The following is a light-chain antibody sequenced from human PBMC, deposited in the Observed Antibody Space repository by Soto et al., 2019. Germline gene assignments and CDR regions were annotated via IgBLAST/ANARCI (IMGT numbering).Light chain of an antibody. J-gene: IGKJ1*01. CDR2: GAS. V-gene: IGKV3-20*01. CDR3: QQYGNSPLT. CDR1: QSVSSRY. Sequence: EIVLTQSPGTLSLSPGERATLSCRVSQSVSSRYLVWYQQKPGQAPRLLIYGASSRATGIPDRFSGSGSGTDFTLTISRLEPEDFAVYYCQQYGNSPLTFGQGTKVEIK.